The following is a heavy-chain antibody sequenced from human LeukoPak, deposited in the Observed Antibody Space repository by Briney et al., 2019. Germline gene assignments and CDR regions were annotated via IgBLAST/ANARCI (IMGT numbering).Heavy chain of an antibody. J-gene: IGHJ4*02. CDR2: INSGGSST. CDR3: RDPFDY. Sequence: GGSLRLSCAASGFTFNNYWMHWVRQAPGKGLVWVSRINSGGSSTNYADSVKGRFTISRDNSKNTLYLQMNSLRAEDTAVYYCRDPFDYWGQGTLVTVSS. V-gene: IGHV3-74*01. CDR1: GFTFNNYW.